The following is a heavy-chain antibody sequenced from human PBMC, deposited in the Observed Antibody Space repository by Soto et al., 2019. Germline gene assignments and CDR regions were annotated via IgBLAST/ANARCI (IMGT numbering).Heavy chain of an antibody. Sequence: QLQLQESGPGLVKPSETLSLTCTVSGGSISSSSYYWGWIRQPPGKGLEWIGSIYYSGSTYYNPSLKSRVTISVDTSKNQFSLKLSSVTAADTAVYYCARVTMIVPPSSLGWFDPWGQGTLVTVSS. J-gene: IGHJ5*02. D-gene: IGHD3-22*01. V-gene: IGHV4-39*01. CDR2: IYYSGST. CDR3: ARVTMIVPPSSLGWFDP. CDR1: GGSISSSSYY.